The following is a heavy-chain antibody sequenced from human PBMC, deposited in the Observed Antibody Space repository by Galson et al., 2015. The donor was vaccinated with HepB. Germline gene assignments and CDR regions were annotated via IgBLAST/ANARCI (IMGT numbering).Heavy chain of an antibody. Sequence: PALVKPTQTLTLTCTFSGFSLSTSGVGVGWIRQPPGKALEWLALIYWDDDKRYSPSLKSRLTITKDTSKNQVVLTMTNMDPVDTATYYCAHRRYYYDSSGSDDAFDIWGQGTMVTVSS. CDR2: IYWDDDK. D-gene: IGHD3-22*01. J-gene: IGHJ3*02. V-gene: IGHV2-5*02. CDR3: AHRRYYYDSSGSDDAFDI. CDR1: GFSLSTSGVG.